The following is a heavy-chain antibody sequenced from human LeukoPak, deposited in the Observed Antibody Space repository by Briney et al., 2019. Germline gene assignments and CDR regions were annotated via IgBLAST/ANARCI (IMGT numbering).Heavy chain of an antibody. Sequence: SETLSLTCTVSGGSISSYYWSWIRQPPGKGLEWIGYIFHSGSTNYNPPLKSRVSISLDTSKSQFSLKLTSVTAADTAVYYCVRASTDSSSWYHYFDYWGQGTLVTVSS. CDR1: GGSISSYY. CDR2: IFHSGST. D-gene: IGHD6-13*01. J-gene: IGHJ4*02. V-gene: IGHV4-59*01. CDR3: VRASTDSSSWYHYFDY.